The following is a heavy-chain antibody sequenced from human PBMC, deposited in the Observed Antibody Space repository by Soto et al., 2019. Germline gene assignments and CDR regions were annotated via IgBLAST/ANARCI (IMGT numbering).Heavy chain of an antibody. CDR1: GGSISSGGYS. V-gene: IGHV4-31*03. CDR2: IFYSGST. CDR3: ARGVLH. Sequence: QVQLQESGPGLVKPSQTLSLTCTVSGGSISSGGYSWSWIRQHPGKGLEWIGYIFYSGSTSYNPSLKRRVTISVDTSKNQFSLKVSSVTAADTAVYYCARGVLHWGQGTLVTVSS. J-gene: IGHJ4*02.